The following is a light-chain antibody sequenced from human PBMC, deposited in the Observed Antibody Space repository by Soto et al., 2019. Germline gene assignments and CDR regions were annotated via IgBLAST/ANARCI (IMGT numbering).Light chain of an antibody. CDR3: SSYAGSNTVV. CDR1: SSDVGGYNY. J-gene: IGLJ2*01. Sequence: QLVLTQPPSASGSPGQSVTISCTGTSSDVGGYNYVSWYQHHPGKAPKLIIYEVNKRPSGVPDRFAGSKSGNTASLTVSGLQAEDEADYYCSSYAGSNTVVFGGGTKLTVL. CDR2: EVN. V-gene: IGLV2-8*01.